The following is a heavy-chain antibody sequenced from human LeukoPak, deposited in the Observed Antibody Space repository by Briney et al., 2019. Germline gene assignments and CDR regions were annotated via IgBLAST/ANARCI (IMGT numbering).Heavy chain of an antibody. V-gene: IGHV1-69*13. CDR1: GGTFSSYA. CDR3: ARDERGYFDY. CDR2: IIPIFGTA. J-gene: IGHJ4*02. Sequence: WVSVKVSCKASGGTFSSYAISWVRQAPGQGLEWMGGIIPIFGTANYAQKFQGRVTITADESTSTAYMELSSLRSEDTAVYYCARDERGYFDYWGQGTLVTVSS. D-gene: IGHD3-16*01.